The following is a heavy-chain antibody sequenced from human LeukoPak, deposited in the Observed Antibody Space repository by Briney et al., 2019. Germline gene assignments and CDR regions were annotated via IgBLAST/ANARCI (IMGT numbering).Heavy chain of an antibody. Sequence: GGSLRLSCAAAGFIFRSNWMSWVRQAPGKGLEWVANIKQDESEKYYVDSVKGRFTISRDNAKSSLYLQMNSLRAVDTAVYYCARPGISAPYYMDVWGKGTTVTVSS. J-gene: IGHJ6*03. D-gene: IGHD1-14*01. CDR3: ARPGISAPYYMDV. CDR1: GFIFRSNW. CDR2: IKQDESEK. V-gene: IGHV3-7*01.